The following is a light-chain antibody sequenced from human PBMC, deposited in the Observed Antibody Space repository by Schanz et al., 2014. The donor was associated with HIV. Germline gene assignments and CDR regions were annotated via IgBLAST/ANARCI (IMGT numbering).Light chain of an antibody. CDR2: GAS. CDR3: QQYNNWPQT. Sequence: VLTQSPATLSVYPGERVTLSCRTTQIISNSLAWYQQRPGQPPRLLLYGASNRATGVPDRYSGSGSGTDFTLTISGLEPEDFAVYYCQQYNNWPQTFGQGTKVEIK. J-gene: IGKJ1*01. CDR1: QIISNS. V-gene: IGKV3D-15*01.